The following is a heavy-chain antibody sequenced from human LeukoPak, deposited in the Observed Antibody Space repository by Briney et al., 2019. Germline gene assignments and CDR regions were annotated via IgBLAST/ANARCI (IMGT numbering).Heavy chain of an antibody. Sequence: ASVKVSCKASGYIFTNYAIHWVRQAPGQRLEWMGWINAGNGNTKYSQKFQDRVTITRDTSASTAYMELSSLRSEDTAVYYCARISGTTVRYYDYYSMDVWGQGTTVTVSS. J-gene: IGHJ6*02. CDR3: ARISGTTVRYYDYYSMDV. CDR2: INAGNGNT. D-gene: IGHD1-7*01. V-gene: IGHV1-3*01. CDR1: GYIFTNYA.